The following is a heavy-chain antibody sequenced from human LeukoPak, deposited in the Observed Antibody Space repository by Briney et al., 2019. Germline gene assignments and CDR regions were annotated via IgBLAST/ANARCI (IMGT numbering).Heavy chain of an antibody. V-gene: IGHV4-61*02. CDR3: ARGNTAMEDYYYYYYMDV. D-gene: IGHD5-18*01. CDR2: IYTSGST. J-gene: IGHJ6*03. Sequence: SETLSLTCTVSGGSISIGSYYWSWIRQPAGKGLEWIGRIYTSGSTNYNPSLKSRVTISVDTSKNQFSLKLSSVTAADTAVYYCARGNTAMEDYYYYYYMDVWGKGTTVTVSS. CDR1: GGSISIGSYY.